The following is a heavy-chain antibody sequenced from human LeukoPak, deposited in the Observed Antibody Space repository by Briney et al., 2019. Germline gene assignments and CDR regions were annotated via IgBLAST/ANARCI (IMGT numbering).Heavy chain of an antibody. CDR3: AREAAVPNTVFDY. V-gene: IGHV3-74*01. D-gene: IGHD4-17*01. CDR1: GFTLGNYW. CDR2: IQSDGSTT. Sequence: GGSLRLSCAASGFTLGNYWMHWVRHAPGKGLVWVSRIQSDGSTTTYADSVKGRFTISRDNAKNTLYLQMNSLRAEDTAVYYCAREAAVPNTVFDYWGQGTLVTVSS. J-gene: IGHJ4*02.